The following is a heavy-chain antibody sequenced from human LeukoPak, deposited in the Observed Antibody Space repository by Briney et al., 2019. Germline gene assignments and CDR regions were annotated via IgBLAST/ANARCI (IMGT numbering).Heavy chain of an antibody. CDR1: GYTFTNYW. Sequence: GESLNISCKGFGYTFTNYWTGWVRQPPGKGLEWMGIIYPGDSDTRYSPSFQGQVTISADKSITTAYLQWSSLRASDTAMYYCARLRDYYDHAGNHRRDTFDIWGQGTMVTVSS. CDR3: ARLRDYYDHAGNHRRDTFDI. V-gene: IGHV5-51*01. CDR2: IYPGDSDT. J-gene: IGHJ3*02. D-gene: IGHD3-22*01.